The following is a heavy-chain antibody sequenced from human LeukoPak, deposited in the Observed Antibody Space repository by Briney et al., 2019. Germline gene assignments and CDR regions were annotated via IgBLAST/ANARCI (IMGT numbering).Heavy chain of an antibody. D-gene: IGHD4-23*01. CDR3: ARAASYGGTDYFDY. Sequence: SVTLSLTCTVSGGSISSGGYYWSWIRQHPGKGLEWIGYIYYSGSTYYNPSLKSRVTISVDTSKNQFSLKLSSVTAADTAVYYCARAASYGGTDYFDYWGQGTLVTVSS. J-gene: IGHJ4*02. CDR1: GGSISSGGYY. V-gene: IGHV4-31*03. CDR2: IYYSGST.